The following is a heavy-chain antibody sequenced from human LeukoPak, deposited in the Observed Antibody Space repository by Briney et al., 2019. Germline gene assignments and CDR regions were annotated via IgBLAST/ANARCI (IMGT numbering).Heavy chain of an antibody. J-gene: IGHJ5*02. Sequence: ASVKVSCKASGYTFTSYGISWVRQAPGQGLEWMGWISAYNGNTNYAQKLQGRVTMTTDTSTSTAYMELRSLRSDDTAVYYCARAYCGGDCYNSRGWFDPWGQGTLVTVSS. D-gene: IGHD2-21*02. V-gene: IGHV1-18*01. CDR2: ISAYNGNT. CDR1: GYTFTSYG. CDR3: ARAYCGGDCYNSRGWFDP.